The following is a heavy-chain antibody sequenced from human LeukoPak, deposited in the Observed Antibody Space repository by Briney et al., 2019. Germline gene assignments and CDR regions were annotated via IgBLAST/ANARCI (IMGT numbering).Heavy chain of an antibody. J-gene: IGHJ4*02. Sequence: GASVKVSCKASGYTFTSYDINWVRQATGQGLEWMGWMNPNSGNTGYAQKFQGRVTITRNTSISTAYTELSSLRSEDTAVYYCASLMYSSSWYYFDYWGQGTLVTVSS. D-gene: IGHD6-13*01. CDR1: GYTFTSYD. CDR3: ASLMYSSSWYYFDY. CDR2: MNPNSGNT. V-gene: IGHV1-8*03.